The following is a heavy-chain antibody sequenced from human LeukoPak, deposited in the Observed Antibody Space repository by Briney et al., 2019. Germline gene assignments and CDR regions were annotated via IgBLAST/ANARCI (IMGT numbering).Heavy chain of an antibody. J-gene: IGHJ5*02. Sequence: SETLSLTCTVSGGSISSYYWNWIRQPPGKGLEWIGEINHSGSTNYNPSLKSRVTISVDTSKNQFSLKLSSVTAADTAVYYCARRRIVVVPAAIRGWFDPWGQGTLVTVSS. CDR3: ARRRIVVVPAAIRGWFDP. V-gene: IGHV4-34*01. D-gene: IGHD2-2*01. CDR2: INHSGST. CDR1: GGSISSYY.